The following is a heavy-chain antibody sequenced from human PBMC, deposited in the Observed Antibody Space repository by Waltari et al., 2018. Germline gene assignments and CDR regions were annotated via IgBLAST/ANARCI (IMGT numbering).Heavy chain of an antibody. CDR3: ARDAGPWAFDI. CDR1: GFTFSSYS. J-gene: IGHJ3*02. V-gene: IGHV3-21*01. CDR2: ISSSSSYI. Sequence: EVQLVESGGGLVKPGGSLRLSCAASGFTFSSYSMKWVRQAPGKGLEWVSSISSSSSYIYYADSVKGRFTISRDNAKNSLYLQMNSLRAEDTAVYYCARDAGPWAFDIWGQGTMVTVSS.